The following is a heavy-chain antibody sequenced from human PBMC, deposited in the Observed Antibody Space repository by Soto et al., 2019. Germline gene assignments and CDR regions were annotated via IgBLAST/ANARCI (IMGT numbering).Heavy chain of an antibody. D-gene: IGHD1-1*01. CDR2: IIPIFGTA. CDR1: GGTFSSYA. V-gene: IGHV1-69*13. J-gene: IGHJ4*02. CDR3: ARIRYNWNDGEPDY. Sequence: GASVKVSFKASGGTFSSYAISWVRQAPGQGLEWMGGIIPIFGTANYAQKFQGRVTITADESTSTACMELSSLRSEDTAVYYCARIRYNWNDGEPDYWGQGTLVTVSS.